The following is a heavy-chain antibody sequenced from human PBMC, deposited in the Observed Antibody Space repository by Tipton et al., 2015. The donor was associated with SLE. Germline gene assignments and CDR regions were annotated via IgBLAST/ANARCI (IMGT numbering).Heavy chain of an antibody. Sequence: QVQLVQSGAELKKPGASVKVSCKASGYTFSNYGFNWVRQAPGQGLEWVGWISAFNSNTDYAQTFQDRLTLTTDASTSTAYMELRSLRSDGTAVFYCARGWIAAPMDVWGQGTTVTVSS. V-gene: IGHV1-18*01. CDR1: GYTFSNYG. J-gene: IGHJ6*02. CDR2: ISAFNSNT. CDR3: ARGWIAAPMDV. D-gene: IGHD2-21*01.